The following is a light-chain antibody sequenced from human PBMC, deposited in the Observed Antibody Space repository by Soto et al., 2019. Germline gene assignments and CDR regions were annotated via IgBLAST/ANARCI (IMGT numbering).Light chain of an antibody. J-gene: IGKJ3*01. CDR3: QQSYSTLT. CDR2: AAS. Sequence: DIQMTQSPSSLSASVGDRVTITCRASQSISSYLNWYQQKPGKAPKLLIYAASSLQSGVPSRFSGSGSGTDFTLTIRSLQPEDFATYYCQQSYSTLTFGPGTKVDIK. V-gene: IGKV1-39*01. CDR1: QSISSY.